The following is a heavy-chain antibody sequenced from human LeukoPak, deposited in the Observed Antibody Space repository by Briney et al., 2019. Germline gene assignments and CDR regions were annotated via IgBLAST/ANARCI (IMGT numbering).Heavy chain of an antibody. J-gene: IGHJ4*02. CDR2: IYSDGNT. CDR3: AQPHDYGGL. D-gene: IGHD4-23*01. V-gene: IGHV3-53*01. CDR1: GFSVSRSY. Sequence: GGPLRLSCAASGFSVSRSYMSWIRQAPGKGLEWVSVIYSDGNTKYTDSVKGRFTISRDNSKNMLYLQMDSLRAEDTAVYYCAQPHDYGGLWGQGTLVIVSS.